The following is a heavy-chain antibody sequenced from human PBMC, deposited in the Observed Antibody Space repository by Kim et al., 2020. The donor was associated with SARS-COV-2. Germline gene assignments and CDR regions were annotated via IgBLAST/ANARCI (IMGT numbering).Heavy chain of an antibody. CDR1: GFTFDDYA. J-gene: IGHJ6*01. CDR2: IRWNSGSI. Sequence: GGSLRLSCAASGFTFDDYAMHWVRQAPGKGLEWVSGIRWNSGSIGYADSVKGRFTISRDNAKNSLYLQMNSLRAEDTALYYCASSGFYYYGMDVWGQGTTVTVSS. V-gene: IGHV3-9*01. CDR3: ASSGFYYYGMDV. D-gene: IGHD3-22*01.